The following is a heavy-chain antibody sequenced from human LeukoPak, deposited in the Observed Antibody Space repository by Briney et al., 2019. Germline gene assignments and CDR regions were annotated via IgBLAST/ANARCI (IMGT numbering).Heavy chain of an antibody. CDR1: GGSIRSSNYY. CDR2: IYYSGTT. J-gene: IGHJ6*02. D-gene: IGHD4-17*01. Sequence: SETLSLTCTVSGGSIRSSNYYWGWIRQPPGKGLEWIGSIYYSGTTYYNPSLKSRVTISVDTSKNQFSLKLSSVTAADTAVFYCARTTVTTDYYYYGMDVWGQGSTVTVSS. V-gene: IGHV4-39*07. CDR3: ARTTVTTDYYYYGMDV.